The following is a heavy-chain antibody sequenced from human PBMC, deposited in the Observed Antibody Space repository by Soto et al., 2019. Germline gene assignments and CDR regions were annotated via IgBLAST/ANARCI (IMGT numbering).Heavy chain of an antibody. V-gene: IGHV1-18*01. CDR3: ARGGYYDSSGYPGLGYYGMDV. CDR1: GYTFTSYG. D-gene: IGHD3-22*01. CDR2: ISAYNGNT. J-gene: IGHJ6*02. Sequence: QVQLVQSGAEVKKPGASVKVSCKASGYTFTSYGISWVRQAPGQGLEWMGWISAYNGNTNYAQKLQGRVTMTTDTSTSTAYMELRSLRSDDTAVYYCARGGYYDSSGYPGLGYYGMDVWDQGTTVTVSS.